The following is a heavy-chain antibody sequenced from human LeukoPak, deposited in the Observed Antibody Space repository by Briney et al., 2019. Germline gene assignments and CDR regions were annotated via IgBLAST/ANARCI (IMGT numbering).Heavy chain of an antibody. CDR2: FNAGNGNT. D-gene: IGHD5-18*01. Sequence: ASVKVSCKASGYTFTSYAMHWVRQAPGQRLEWMGWFNAGNGNTKYSEKFQGRVTITIDTSATTAYMELRSLKFEDTAVYYCARERDYYDTNGYPNNWFDPWGQGTLVTVSS. CDR3: ARERDYYDTNGYPNNWFDP. J-gene: IGHJ5*02. V-gene: IGHV1-3*01. CDR1: GYTFTSYA.